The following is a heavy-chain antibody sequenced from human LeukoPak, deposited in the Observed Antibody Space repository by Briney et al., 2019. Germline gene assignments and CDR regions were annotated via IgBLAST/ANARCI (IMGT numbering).Heavy chain of an antibody. CDR2: TYYSGST. CDR3: ARAPLSAALDY. V-gene: IGHV4-30-4*01. Sequence: SETLSLTCTVSGGSISSGDYYWSWIRQPPGKGLEWIGYTYYSGSTYYNPSLKSRVTISVDTSKNQFSLKLSSVTAADTAVYYCARAPLSAALDYWGQGTLVTVSS. D-gene: IGHD6-6*01. J-gene: IGHJ4*02. CDR1: GGSISSGDYY.